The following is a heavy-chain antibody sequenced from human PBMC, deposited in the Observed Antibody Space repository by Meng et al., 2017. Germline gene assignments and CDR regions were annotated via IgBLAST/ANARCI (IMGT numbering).Heavy chain of an antibody. CDR1: GYTFTSYD. CDR3: ARGNSIHQRGGYYYYGMDV. V-gene: IGHV1-8*01. CDR2: MNPNSGNT. Sequence: ASVKVSCKASGYTFTSYDINWVRQATGQGLEWMGWMNPNSGNTGYAQKFQSRVTMTRNTSISTAYMELSSLRSEDTAVYYCARGNSIHQRGGYYYYGMDVWGQGTTVTVSS. J-gene: IGHJ6*02. D-gene: IGHD3-10*01.